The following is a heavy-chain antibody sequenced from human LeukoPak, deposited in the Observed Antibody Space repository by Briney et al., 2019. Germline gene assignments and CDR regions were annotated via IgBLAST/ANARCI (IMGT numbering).Heavy chain of an antibody. CDR1: GFTFSSYS. J-gene: IGHJ4*02. D-gene: IGHD3-22*01. V-gene: IGHV3-21*01. CDR3: ARGPPYYYDSSGYDY. CDR2: ISSSSSYI. Sequence: GGSLRLSCAASGFTFSSYSMNWVRQAPGKGLEWVSSISSSSSYIYYADSVKGRFTISRDNAKNSLYLQVNSLRAEDTAVYYCARGPPYYYDSSGYDYWGQGTLVTVSS.